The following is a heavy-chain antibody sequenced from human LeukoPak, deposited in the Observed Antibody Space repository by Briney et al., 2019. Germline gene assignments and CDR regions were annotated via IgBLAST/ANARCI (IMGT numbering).Heavy chain of an antibody. V-gene: IGHV3-23*01. CDR2: MSGRGGNT. CDR3: ASEFRLDHNGWIDYFQH. D-gene: IGHD6-19*01. CDR1: GFTFSSYA. Sequence: GGSLRLSCAASGFTFSSYAMRWVRQAPGEGGEWVSAMSGRGGNTYYADSVKGLFTISRDNSENELYLQVNRLRAEDTAIYYCASEFRLDHNGWIDYFQHCGQGPLVPVSS. J-gene: IGHJ1*01.